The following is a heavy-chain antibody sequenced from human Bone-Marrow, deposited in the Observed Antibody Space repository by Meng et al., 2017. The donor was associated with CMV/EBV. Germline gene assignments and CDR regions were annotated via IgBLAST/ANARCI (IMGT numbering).Heavy chain of an antibody. D-gene: IGHD5-24*01. CDR1: GVSLSDYY. Sequence: QVPLVVGGGGLVKPGGSLSISWAASGVSLSDYYMSWIRQAPGKGLEWVSYISSSSSNTNYADSVKGRFTISRDNAKNSLYLQMNSLRAEDTAVYYCARGRWLQFNYWGQGTLVTVSS. CDR2: ISSSSSNT. J-gene: IGHJ4*02. V-gene: IGHV3-11*05. CDR3: ARGRWLQFNY.